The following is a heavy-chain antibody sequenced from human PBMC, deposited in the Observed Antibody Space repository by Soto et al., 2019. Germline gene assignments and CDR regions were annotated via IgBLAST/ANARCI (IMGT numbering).Heavy chain of an antibody. V-gene: IGHV1-69*05. CDR2: IIPIFGTA. CDR3: ARSTAADHYYYYGMDV. Sequence: SVKVSCKASGGTFSSYAISWVRQAPGQGLEWMGGIIPIFGTANYAQKLQGRVTMTTDTSTSTAYMELRSLRSDDTAVYYCARSTAADHYYYYGMDVWGQGTTVTVSS. D-gene: IGHD6-13*01. CDR1: GGTFSSYA. J-gene: IGHJ6*02.